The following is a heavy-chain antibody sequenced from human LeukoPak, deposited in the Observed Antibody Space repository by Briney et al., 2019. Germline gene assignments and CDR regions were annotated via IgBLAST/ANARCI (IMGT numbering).Heavy chain of an antibody. V-gene: IGHV4-59*11. D-gene: IGHD3-22*01. CDR3: ARRYYYHSSGFYYSYLDY. J-gene: IGHJ4*02. CDR2: VYYDGTT. Sequence: SSETLSLTCTVSGASFGSHYWTWIRRAPGEGREWIGYVYYDGTTNYNPSLKSRVTISIDTSNNQFSLNLRSVTAADTAIYYCARRYYYHSSGFYYSYLDYWGQGALVTVSS. CDR1: GASFGSHY.